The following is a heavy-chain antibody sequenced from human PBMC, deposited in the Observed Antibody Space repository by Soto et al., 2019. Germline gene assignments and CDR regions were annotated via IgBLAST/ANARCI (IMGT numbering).Heavy chain of an antibody. J-gene: IGHJ3*02. Sequence: SETLSLTCVVSGGSLSDYFWSWIRQPPGMALEWIGEINHLGSINYNPSLKSRVTMSVDTSKNQFSLKLSSVTAADTAVYYCARDYWGTGAFDIWGQGTMVTVSS. CDR2: INHLGSI. CDR1: GGSLSDYF. D-gene: IGHD1-1*01. V-gene: IGHV4-34*01. CDR3: ARDYWGTGAFDI.